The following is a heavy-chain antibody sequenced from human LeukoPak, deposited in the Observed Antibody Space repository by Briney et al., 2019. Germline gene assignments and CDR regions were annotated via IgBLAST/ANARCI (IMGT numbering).Heavy chain of an antibody. J-gene: IGHJ6*03. Sequence: SETLSLTRTVSGGSINSYYWSWIRQPAGKGLEWIGRIYTSGSTNYNPSLKSRVTISVDTSKNQFSLKLSSVTAADTAVYYCAREGIAAAGTEYYFYYYMDVWGKGTTVTVSS. V-gene: IGHV4-4*07. D-gene: IGHD6-13*01. CDR2: IYTSGST. CDR3: AREGIAAAGTEYYFYYYMDV. CDR1: GGSINSYY.